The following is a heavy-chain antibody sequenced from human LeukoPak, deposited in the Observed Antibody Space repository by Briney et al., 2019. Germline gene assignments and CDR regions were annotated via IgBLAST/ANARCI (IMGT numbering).Heavy chain of an antibody. D-gene: IGHD2-2*01. Sequence: KSSETLSLTCTVSGGSISSGGYYWSWIRQPPGKGLEWIGYIYHSGSTYYNPSLKSRVTISVDTSKNQFSLKLSSVTAADTAVYYCARVAVVVPAALSNYFDYWGQGTLVTVSS. J-gene: IGHJ4*02. V-gene: IGHV4-30-2*01. CDR1: GGSISSGGYY. CDR2: IYHSGST. CDR3: ARVAVVVPAALSNYFDY.